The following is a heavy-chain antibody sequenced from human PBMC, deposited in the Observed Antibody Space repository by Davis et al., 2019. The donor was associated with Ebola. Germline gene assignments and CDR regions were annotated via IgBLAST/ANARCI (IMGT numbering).Heavy chain of an antibody. CDR3: ARPMYSSSWSPFDY. CDR2: ISSSSSYI. D-gene: IGHD6-13*01. V-gene: IGHV3-21*01. CDR1: GFTSSSYS. Sequence: PGGSLRLSCAASGFTSSSYSMNWVRQAPGKGLEWVSSISSSSSYIYYADSVKGRFTISRDNAKNSLYLQMNSLRAEDTAVYYCARPMYSSSWSPFDYWGRGTLVTVSS. J-gene: IGHJ4*02.